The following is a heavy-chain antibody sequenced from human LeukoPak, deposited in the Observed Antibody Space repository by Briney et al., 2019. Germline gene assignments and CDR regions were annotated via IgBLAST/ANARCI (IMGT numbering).Heavy chain of an antibody. CDR2: TSAYNGNT. J-gene: IGHJ4*02. Sequence: ASVKVSCKASGYTFTSYGISWVRQAPGQGLEWRGWTSAYNGNTNYAQKLQGRVTMTTDTSTSTAYMELRSLRSDDTAVYSCARGPGGAAAGAFDYWGQGTLVTVSS. CDR1: GYTFTSYG. CDR3: ARGPGGAAAGAFDY. V-gene: IGHV1-18*01. D-gene: IGHD6-13*01.